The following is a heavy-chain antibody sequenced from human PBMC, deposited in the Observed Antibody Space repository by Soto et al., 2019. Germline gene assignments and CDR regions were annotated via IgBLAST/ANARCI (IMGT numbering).Heavy chain of an antibody. CDR1: GFTFSGST. CDR3: TRLVLGSVVY. Sequence: EVQLVESGGGLVQPGGSLKLSCAASGFTFSGSTMHWVRQASGKGLEWVGRIRSKANSYATAYAASVKGRFTISRDDSKNTACLQMNSLKTEDTAVYYCTRLVLGSVVYWGQGTLVTVSS. D-gene: IGHD2-15*01. CDR2: IRSKANSYAT. V-gene: IGHV3-73*02. J-gene: IGHJ4*02.